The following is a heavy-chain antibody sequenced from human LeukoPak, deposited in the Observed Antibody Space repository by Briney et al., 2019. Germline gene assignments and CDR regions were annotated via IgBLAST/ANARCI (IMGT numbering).Heavy chain of an antibody. CDR1: GYTFTSYD. V-gene: IGHV1-8*01. Sequence: GASVKVSCKASGYTFTSYDINWVRQATGQGLEWMGWMNPNSGNTGYAQKFQGRVTMTRNTSISTAYMELSSLRSEDTAVYYCARGEYSSGWYEGSLADYYYGMDVWGQGTTVTVSS. CDR3: ARGEYSSGWYEGSLADYYYGMDV. CDR2: MNPNSGNT. D-gene: IGHD6-19*01. J-gene: IGHJ6*02.